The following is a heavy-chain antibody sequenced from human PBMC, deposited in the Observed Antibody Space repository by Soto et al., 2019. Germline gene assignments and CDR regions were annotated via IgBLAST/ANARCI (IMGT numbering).Heavy chain of an antibody. J-gene: IGHJ3*02. Sequence: EVQLVESGGGLVQPGGSLRLSCAASGFTFSSYCMHWVRQAPGKGLVWVSRINSDGSSTSYADSVKGRFTISRDNAKNTMYLQMNSLRAEDTAVYYCAREPELMHAFDIWGQGTMVTVSS. CDR1: GFTFSSYC. V-gene: IGHV3-74*01. CDR2: INSDGSST. CDR3: AREPELMHAFDI. D-gene: IGHD1-7*01.